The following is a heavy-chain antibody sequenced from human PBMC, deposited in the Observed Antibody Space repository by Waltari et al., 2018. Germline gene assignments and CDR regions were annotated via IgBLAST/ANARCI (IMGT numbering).Heavy chain of an antibody. CDR3: ARMGTAMVYWFDP. CDR1: GYTFTGYY. Sequence: QVQLVQSGAEVKKPGASVKVSCKASGYTFTGYYMHWVRQAPGQGLEWIGWINPNSGGTTYAQKFQGRVTMTRDTSISTAYLELSRLRSDDTAVYYCARMGTAMVYWFDPWGQGTLVTVSS. CDR2: INPNSGGT. D-gene: IGHD5-18*01. J-gene: IGHJ5*02. V-gene: IGHV1-2*02.